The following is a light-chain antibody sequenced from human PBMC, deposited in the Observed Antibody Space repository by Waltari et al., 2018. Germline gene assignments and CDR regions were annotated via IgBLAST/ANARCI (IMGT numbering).Light chain of an antibody. Sequence: DIVITQTTLSLSVTPGQPAYISCKSSQSLLHSDGRTSLFWYLQKPGQPPQLLIYEVSKRFSGVPERFSGSGSGTDFTLKVSRVEAEDVGLYYCVQTLDLPYTFGQGTKLEI. CDR1: QSLLHSDGRTS. CDR3: VQTLDLPYT. J-gene: IGKJ2*01. CDR2: EVS. V-gene: IGKV2D-29*01.